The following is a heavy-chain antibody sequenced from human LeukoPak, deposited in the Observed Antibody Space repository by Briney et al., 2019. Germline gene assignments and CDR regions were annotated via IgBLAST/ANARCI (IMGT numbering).Heavy chain of an antibody. V-gene: IGHV3-23*01. CDR1: GFTFSSYA. CDR3: AKDSDGYYYDSSGEGYFDY. J-gene: IGHJ4*02. D-gene: IGHD3-22*01. Sequence: PGGSLRLSCAASGFTFSSYAMSWVRQAPGKGLEWVSAISGSGGSTYYADSVEGRFTISRDNSKNTLYLQMNSLRAEDTAVYYCAKDSDGYYYDSSGEGYFDYWGQGTLVTVSS. CDR2: ISGSGGST.